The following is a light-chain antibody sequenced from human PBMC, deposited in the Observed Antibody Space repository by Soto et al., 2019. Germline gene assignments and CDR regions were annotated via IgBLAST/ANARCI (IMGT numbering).Light chain of an antibody. V-gene: IGKV3-11*01. J-gene: IGKJ1*01. CDR2: GAS. Sequence: EVVFTQSPAPLSFSPGERATLSRRASQSVGIFLAWYQQKPGQAPRLLIYGASTRATGIPARFSGSGSGTDFTLTITSLEPEDFAVYYCQQRTNWWTFGQGTKVEMK. CDR3: QQRTNWWT. CDR1: QSVGIF.